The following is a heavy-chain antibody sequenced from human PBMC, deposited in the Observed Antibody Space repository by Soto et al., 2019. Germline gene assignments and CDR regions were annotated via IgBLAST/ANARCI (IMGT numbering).Heavy chain of an antibody. J-gene: IGHJ3*02. CDR1: GVSISSGDYY. CDR3: ARGVVGTTLHDAFDI. D-gene: IGHD1-26*01. V-gene: IGHV4-30-4*01. Sequence: TLSLTCAVSGVSISSGDYYWTWIRQPPGKGLEYIGYIYYNGNTYYNPSPKSRVTISLDTSKNHFSLSLRSVTAADTAVYYCARGVVGTTLHDAFDIWGQGTMVTVSS. CDR2: IYYNGNT.